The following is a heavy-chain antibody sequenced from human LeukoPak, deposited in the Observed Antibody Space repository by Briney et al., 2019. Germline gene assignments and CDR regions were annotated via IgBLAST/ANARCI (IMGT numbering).Heavy chain of an antibody. V-gene: IGHV3-7*01. CDR2: IRVDGSVE. CDR1: GFTFSTYA. CDR3: ATYSGPDKWDASDM. D-gene: IGHD1-26*01. J-gene: IGHJ3*02. Sequence: PGGSLRLSCVASGFTFSTYAMTWVRQAPGKGLEWVATIRVDGSVEYPEDSRKGRFTISRDNAQNSLYLQMNSLRVEDTAVYYCATYSGPDKWDASDMWGQGTLVTVSP.